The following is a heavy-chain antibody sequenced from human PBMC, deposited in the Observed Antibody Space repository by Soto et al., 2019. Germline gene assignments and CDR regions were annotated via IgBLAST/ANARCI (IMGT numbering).Heavy chain of an antibody. D-gene: IGHD1-1*01. J-gene: IGHJ5*02. CDR2: VSYTGST. CDR1: GGSISSYY. CDR3: ARLSVDLNDYWSLDP. V-gene: IGHV4-59*13. Sequence: QVQLQESGPGLVKPSETLPLTCTVSGGSISSYYWSWIRQPPGKGLEWIGYVSYTGSTYYNPSLQSRVTISLGTSMNRFSLKVASVTAADTAVYYYARLSVDLNDYWSLDPWGQGTLVTVSS.